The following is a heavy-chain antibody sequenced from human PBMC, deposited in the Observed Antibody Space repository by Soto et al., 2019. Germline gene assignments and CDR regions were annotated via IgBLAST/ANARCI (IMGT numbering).Heavy chain of an antibody. V-gene: IGHV3-53*02. CDR3: ASDRALGWYFYL. CDR1: GFTVSSNY. D-gene: IGHD7-27*01. Sequence: VQLVETGGGLIQPGGSLRLSCAASGFTVSSNYMSWVRQAPGKGLEWVSVIYSGGSTYYADSVKGRFTISRDNSKNTLYPQMNSVRAEYTAVYYCASDRALGWYFYLWGRGTLVTVSS. J-gene: IGHJ2*01. CDR2: IYSGGST.